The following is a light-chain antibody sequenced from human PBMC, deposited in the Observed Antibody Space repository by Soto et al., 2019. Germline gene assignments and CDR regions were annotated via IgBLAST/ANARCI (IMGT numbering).Light chain of an antibody. CDR3: QKYNNWSFT. Sequence: EIVMTQSPATLSVSPGERATLSCRASQSISSNLAWYQQKPGQAPRLLIYGASTRATGIPATFSGSGSGTEFSITISSRQSEYFAAYYCQKYNNWSFTFCPGTKVDIK. CDR1: QSISSN. V-gene: IGKV3-15*01. J-gene: IGKJ3*01. CDR2: GAS.